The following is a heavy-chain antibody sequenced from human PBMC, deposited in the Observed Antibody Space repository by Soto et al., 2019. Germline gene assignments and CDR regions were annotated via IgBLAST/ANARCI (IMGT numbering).Heavy chain of an antibody. CDR1: GYTFSRYG. CDR3: ARDAGILLTLVLINQASYGMAV. V-gene: IGHV1-18*01. J-gene: IGHJ6*02. Sequence: ASVKVSCKASGYTFSRYGFSWVRQAPGQGLEWMGWISTYNGNTNYAQKLQGRVTMTTDTSTTTAYMELRSLRSDDTAVYYCARDAGILLTLVLINQASYGMAVWGQGTTVTVSS. CDR2: ISTYNGNT. D-gene: IGHD3-9*01.